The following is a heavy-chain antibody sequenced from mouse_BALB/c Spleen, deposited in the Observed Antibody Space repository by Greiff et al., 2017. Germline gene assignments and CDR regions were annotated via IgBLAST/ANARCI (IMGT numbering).Heavy chain of an antibody. CDR1: GFSLTGYG. V-gene: IGHV2-6-7*01. CDR2: IWGDGST. Sequence: VQLQESGPGLVAPSQSLSITCTVSGFSLTGYGVNWVRQPPGKGLEWLGMIWGDGSTDYNSALKSRLSISKDNSKSQVFLKMNSLQTDDTARYYCASPYRYDDDGFAYWGQGTLVTVSA. CDR3: ASPYRYDDDGFAY. D-gene: IGHD2-14*01. J-gene: IGHJ3*01.